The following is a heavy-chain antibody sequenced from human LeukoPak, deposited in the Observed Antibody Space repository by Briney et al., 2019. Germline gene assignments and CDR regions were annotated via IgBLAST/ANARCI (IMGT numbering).Heavy chain of an antibody. CDR2: ISAGGGTT. CDR1: GFTFTSCA. V-gene: IGHV3-23*01. D-gene: IGHD3-3*01. J-gene: IGHJ4*02. CDR3: AKRWSYLDY. Sequence: GGFLRLSCAASGFTFTSCAMSWVRQAPGKGLEWVSAISAGGGTTFYADSVKGRFTVSRDNSKNTVSLQMNSLRAEDTAVYYCAKRWSYLDYWGQGAQVTVSS.